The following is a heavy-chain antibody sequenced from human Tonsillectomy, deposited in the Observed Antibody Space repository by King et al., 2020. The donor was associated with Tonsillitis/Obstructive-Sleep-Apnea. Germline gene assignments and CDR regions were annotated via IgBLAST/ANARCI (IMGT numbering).Heavy chain of an antibody. CDR2: INPIFGTA. J-gene: IGHJ4*02. D-gene: IGHD2-2*01. V-gene: IGHV1-69*01. Sequence: QLVQSGAEVKKPGSSVKVSCKASGGTFRSYAISWVRKAPGQGLECMGGINPIFGTANYALKFQGRVTITADESTSTAYMELSSLRSEDTAVYYCARGYCSSTSCFLFDYWGQGTLVTVSS. CDR3: ARGYCSSTSCFLFDY. CDR1: GGTFRSYA.